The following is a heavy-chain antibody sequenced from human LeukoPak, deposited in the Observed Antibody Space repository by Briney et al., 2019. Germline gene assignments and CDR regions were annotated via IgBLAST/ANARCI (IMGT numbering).Heavy chain of an antibody. D-gene: IGHD6-19*01. CDR1: GYTFTSYD. CDR3: ARAYSSGFYYYYGMDV. CDR2: MNPNSGNT. J-gene: IGHJ6*02. Sequence: XSVKVSCKASGYTFTSYDINWVRQAAGQGLEWMGWMNPNSGNTGYAQKFQGRGTMTSTTSISTAYMELSSLRSEDTAVYYCARAYSSGFYYYYGMDVWGQGTTVTVSS. V-gene: IGHV1-8*01.